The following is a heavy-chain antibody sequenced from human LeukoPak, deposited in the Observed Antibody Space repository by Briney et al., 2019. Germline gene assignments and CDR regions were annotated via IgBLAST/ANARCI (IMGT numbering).Heavy chain of an antibody. D-gene: IGHD3-22*01. J-gene: IGHJ4*02. CDR3: ARVRDYYDSSGYYQGGYFDY. CDR1: GYTFTSYG. V-gene: IGHV1-18*01. Sequence: GASVKVSCKASGYTFTSYGISWVRQAPGQGLEWMGWISAYNGNTNYAQKLQGRVTMTTDTSTSTAYMELRSLRSDDTAVYYCARVRDYYDSSGYYQGGYFDYWGQGTLVTVSS. CDR2: ISAYNGNT.